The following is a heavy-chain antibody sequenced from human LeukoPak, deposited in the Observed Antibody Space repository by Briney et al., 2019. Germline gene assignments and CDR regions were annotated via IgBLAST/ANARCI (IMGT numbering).Heavy chain of an antibody. J-gene: IGHJ5*02. CDR1: GYTFTSYD. CDR3: ARDNSVEDTAWWFDP. V-gene: IGHV1-8*01. CDR2: MNPNSGNT. Sequence: GASVKVSCKASGYTFTSYDINWVRQATGQGLEWMGWMNPNSGNTSYAQKFQGRVTMTRDMSTSTDYMELSSLSSEDTAVYYCARDNSVEDTAWWFDPWGQGTLVTVSS. D-gene: IGHD4-23*01.